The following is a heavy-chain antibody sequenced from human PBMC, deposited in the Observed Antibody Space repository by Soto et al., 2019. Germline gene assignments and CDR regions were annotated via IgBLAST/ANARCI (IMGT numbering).Heavy chain of an antibody. CDR2: IFYIGCT. V-gene: IGHV4-59*04. Sequence: SETLSLTCTVSGGSISSYYWSWIRQPPGKGLEWIGSIFYIGCTYYNPSLKSRFTISVDTSKNQFPLKLSFVTAADTFVYYCARQDIVVVVAATWDYWGQGTLVTVS. CDR1: GGSISSYY. CDR3: ARQDIVVVVAATWDY. J-gene: IGHJ4*02. D-gene: IGHD2-15*01.